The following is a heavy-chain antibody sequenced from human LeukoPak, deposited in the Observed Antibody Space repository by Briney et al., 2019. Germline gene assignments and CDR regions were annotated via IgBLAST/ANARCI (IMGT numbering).Heavy chain of an antibody. CDR3: AKGSVTTTPTTEYSDS. Sequence: GGSLRLSCAASGFTFSSYAMSWVRQAPGKGLEWVSVISANGGYINYVDSVKGRFTMSRDNSKNTLYLQMNSLRAEDTAVYYCAKGSVTTTPTTEYSDSWGQGTLVSVSS. CDR1: GFTFSSYA. V-gene: IGHV3-23*01. CDR2: ISANGGYI. D-gene: IGHD4-11*01. J-gene: IGHJ4*02.